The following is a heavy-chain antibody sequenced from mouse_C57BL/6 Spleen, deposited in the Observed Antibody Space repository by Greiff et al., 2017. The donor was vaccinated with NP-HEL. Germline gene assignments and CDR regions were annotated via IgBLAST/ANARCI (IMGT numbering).Heavy chain of an antibody. CDR2: IWSDGST. CDR3: ARHTKYYYGSSLYAMDY. D-gene: IGHD1-1*01. CDR1: GFSLTSYG. J-gene: IGHJ4*01. Sequence: QLKESGPGLVAPSQSLSITCTVSGFSLTSYGVHWVRQPPGKGLEWLVVIWSDGSTTYNSALKSRLSISKDNSKSQVFLKMNSLQTDDTAMYYCARHTKYYYGSSLYAMDYWGQGTSVTVSS. V-gene: IGHV2-6-1*01.